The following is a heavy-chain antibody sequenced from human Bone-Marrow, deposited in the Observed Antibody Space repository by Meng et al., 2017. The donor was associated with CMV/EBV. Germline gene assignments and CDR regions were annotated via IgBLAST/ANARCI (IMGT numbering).Heavy chain of an antibody. Sequence: GESLKISCAASGFMFSTYWMHWVRQAAGKGLVWVSRINPDGSSTSYADSVKGRFTVSRDNAKNTLYLQMNSLRDEDTAVYYCAGRDLWSGCDYWGQGTLVTVSS. J-gene: IGHJ4*02. CDR3: AGRDLWSGCDY. CDR2: INPDGSST. V-gene: IGHV3-74*01. D-gene: IGHD3-3*01. CDR1: GFMFSTYW.